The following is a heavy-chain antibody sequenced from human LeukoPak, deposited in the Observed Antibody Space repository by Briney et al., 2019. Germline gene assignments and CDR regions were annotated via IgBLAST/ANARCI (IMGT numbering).Heavy chain of an antibody. V-gene: IGHV4-39*01. CDR1: GDSISNSNYY. CDR2: IYYSGIT. J-gene: IGHJ3*02. CDR3: ASLPSNDAFDI. Sequence: PSETLSLTCTVSGDSISNSNYYWGWIRQPPGKGLEWIANIYYSGITYYNPSLKSRVTISVDTPKNQFSLKLNSVTAADTAVYYCASLPSNDAFDIWGRGTMVTVSS.